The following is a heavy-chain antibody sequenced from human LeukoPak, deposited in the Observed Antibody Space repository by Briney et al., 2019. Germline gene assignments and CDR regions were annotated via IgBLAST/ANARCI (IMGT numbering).Heavy chain of an antibody. CDR2: ISYSGST. CDR1: GGSISSSSYY. V-gene: IGHV4-39*01. Sequence: PSETLSLTCTVSGGSISSSSYYWGWIRQPPGMGLDWIGSISYSGSTYYNPSLKSRVTISVDTSKNQFSLKFSSVTAADTAMYYCARQYSRSWYTFDYWGQGTLVTVSS. J-gene: IGHJ4*02. D-gene: IGHD6-13*01. CDR3: ARQYSRSWYTFDY.